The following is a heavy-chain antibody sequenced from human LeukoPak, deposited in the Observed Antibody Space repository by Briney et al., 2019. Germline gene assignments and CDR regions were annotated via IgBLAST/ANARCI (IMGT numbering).Heavy chain of an antibody. D-gene: IGHD4-17*01. CDR3: ARDFGDYEGPFDY. J-gene: IGHJ4*02. V-gene: IGHV1-69*13. CDR2: IIPIFGTA. CDR1: GGTFSSYT. Sequence: SLTLSRTGSGGTFSSYTISSVRHAPGHGLVCRGGIIPIFGTANYAQKFQGRVTITADESTSTAYMELSSLRSEDTAVYYCARDFGDYEGPFDYWGQGTLVTVSS.